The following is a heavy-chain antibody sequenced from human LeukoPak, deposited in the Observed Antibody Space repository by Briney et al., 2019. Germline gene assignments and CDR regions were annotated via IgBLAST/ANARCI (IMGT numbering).Heavy chain of an antibody. CDR1: GDTFTTAN. V-gene: IGHV1-46*01. CDR3: ASAFRWQHALDL. CDR2: VNPSGIST. J-gene: IGHJ2*01. Sequence: ASVKVSCKASGDTFTTANMRWVRDAPGQELEWMGIVNPSGISTSNAQKFQGRVTMTMDTSTTTVSTELSSLRSEDTAVSYCASAFRWQHALDLWGRGTLVTVSS. D-gene: IGHD5-24*01.